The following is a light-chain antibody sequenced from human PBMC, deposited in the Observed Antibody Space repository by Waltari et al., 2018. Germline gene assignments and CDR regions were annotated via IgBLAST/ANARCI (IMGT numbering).Light chain of an antibody. V-gene: IGKV4-1*01. J-gene: IGKJ2*01. CDR2: WAS. CDR1: QTLLYTSNNKNY. Sequence: DIVMTQSPDSLAVSLGERATINCKSSQTLLYTSNNKNYLTWYQQKSGQPPKVLIFWASTRESGVAERFNGSGSGTDFTLTINSLQPEDVAVYFCQQYFSSPYTFGQGTKLDIK. CDR3: QQYFSSPYT.